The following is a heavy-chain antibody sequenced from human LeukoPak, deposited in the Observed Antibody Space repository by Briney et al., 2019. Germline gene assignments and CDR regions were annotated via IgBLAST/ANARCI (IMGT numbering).Heavy chain of an antibody. CDR2: IYYSGST. J-gene: IGHJ4*02. CDR1: GGSISSSGYY. D-gene: IGHD3-22*01. CDR3: ASRAYYYDSSGYGPFDY. Sequence: SETLSLTCTVSGGSISSSGYYWGWIRQPPGKGLEWIGSIYYSGSTYYNPSLKSRVTISVDTSKNQFSPKLSSVTAADTAVYYCASRAYYYDSSGYGPFDYWGQGTLVTVSS. V-gene: IGHV4-39*01.